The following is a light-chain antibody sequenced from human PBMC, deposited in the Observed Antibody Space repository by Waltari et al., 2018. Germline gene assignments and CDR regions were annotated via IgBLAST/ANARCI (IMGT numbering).Light chain of an antibody. Sequence: SYVLAQPPSASVAPGAASRITFWGAHSGGYSVRCYQQTHGPAPVLVLYYDNNRPSGIPERFSGSNFGNTATLTISRVEAGDEADYYCQVSDSTADLVVFGGGTKLTVL. J-gene: IGLJ2*01. CDR3: QVSDSTADLVV. CDR1: HSGGYS. CDR2: YDN. V-gene: IGLV3-21*04.